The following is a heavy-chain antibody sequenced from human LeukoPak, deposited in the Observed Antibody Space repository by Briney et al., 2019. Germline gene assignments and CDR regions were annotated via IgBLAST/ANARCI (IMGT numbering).Heavy chain of an antibody. Sequence: GGSLRLSCAASGFTFSSYWMSWVRQAPGKGLEWVANIKQDGSEKYYVDSVKGRFTISRDNAKNSLYLQMNSLRAEDTAVYYCARMKPTYYYDSSGFDYWGQGTLVTVSS. D-gene: IGHD3-22*01. CDR2: IKQDGSEK. J-gene: IGHJ4*02. CDR3: ARMKPTYYYDSSGFDY. V-gene: IGHV3-7*01. CDR1: GFTFSSYW.